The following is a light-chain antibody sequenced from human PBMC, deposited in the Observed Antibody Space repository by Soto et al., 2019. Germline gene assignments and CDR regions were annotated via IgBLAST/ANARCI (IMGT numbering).Light chain of an antibody. J-gene: IGKJ1*01. CDR3: QQYNDWPTWT. CDR1: QSVGSK. V-gene: IGKV3-15*01. CDR2: GAS. Sequence: EIVMTQSPATLSVSPGERATLSCRASQSVGSKLSWYQQIPGQAPRLLIYGASTRATGIPARFSGSGSGTEFTLTISNLQSEDFAVYYCQQYNDWPTWTFGQGTKVDIK.